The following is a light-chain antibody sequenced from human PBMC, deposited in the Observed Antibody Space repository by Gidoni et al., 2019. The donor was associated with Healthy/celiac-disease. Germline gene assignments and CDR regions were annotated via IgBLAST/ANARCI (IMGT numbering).Light chain of an antibody. Sequence: EIVLTQSPATLSLSPGERATLSCRASQSVSRYLAWYQQKPGQAPRLLIYDASNRATGIPARFSVSGSGTDFTLTISSLAPEDFAVYYCQQRSNWPLTFGGGTKVEIK. J-gene: IGKJ4*01. V-gene: IGKV3-11*01. CDR1: QSVSRY. CDR2: DAS. CDR3: QQRSNWPLT.